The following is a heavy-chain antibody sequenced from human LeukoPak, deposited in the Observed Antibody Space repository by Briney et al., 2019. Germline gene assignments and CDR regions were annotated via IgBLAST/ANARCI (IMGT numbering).Heavy chain of an antibody. CDR1: GGSISTYF. D-gene: IGHD2-15*01. J-gene: IGHJ5*02. Sequence: SETLSLTCTVSGGSISTYFWTWIRQFPGKGLEWIGYIYYTGTTSYNPSLKSRVTISVDTSKNQFSLSLSSVTAADTAVYYCARYHQQSGPNWLDRWGQGTLVTVSS. CDR3: ARYHQQSGPNWLDR. V-gene: IGHV4-59*01. CDR2: IYYTGTT.